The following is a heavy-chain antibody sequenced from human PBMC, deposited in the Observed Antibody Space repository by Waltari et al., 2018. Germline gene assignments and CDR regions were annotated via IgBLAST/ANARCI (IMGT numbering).Heavy chain of an antibody. CDR3: AIGGTTYYYYMDV. Sequence: QVQLVQSGAEVKKPGSSVKVSCKASGGHFSSYAISWVRQAPGQGLEWRGGIIPIFGTANYAQKFQVSVTITTDAATSTAYMELSSLRSEDTAVYYCAIGGTTYYYYMDVWGKGTTVTVSS. J-gene: IGHJ6*03. V-gene: IGHV1-69*05. D-gene: IGHD1-7*01. CDR1: GGHFSSYA. CDR2: IIPIFGTA.